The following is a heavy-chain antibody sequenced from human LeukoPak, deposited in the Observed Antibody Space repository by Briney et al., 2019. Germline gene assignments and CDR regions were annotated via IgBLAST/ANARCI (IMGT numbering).Heavy chain of an antibody. J-gene: IGHJ4*02. V-gene: IGHV3-23*01. CDR2: INDSGDST. D-gene: IGHD2-15*01. CDR3: AQQLGYCTRGSCYFTY. CDR1: GFTFTNYT. Sequence: GGSLRLSCAASGFTFTNYTMSWLRQAPGKGLEWVSAINDSGDSTFYADSVKGRFTISRDNSKNTLYLQMNSLRAEDTAVYYCAQQLGYCTRGSCYFTYWGQGILVTVSS.